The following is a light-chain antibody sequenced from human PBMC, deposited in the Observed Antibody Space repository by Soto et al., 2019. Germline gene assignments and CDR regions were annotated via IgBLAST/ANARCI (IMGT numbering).Light chain of an antibody. V-gene: IGKV1-5*01. Sequence: DIQMTQSPSTLSASVGDRVTITCRASQSVSRWLAWYQQKPGKAPKFLIYDASNLQSGVPSRFGGSGSGTEFTLTISSLQPDDFATYYCQQYNSYSGYTFGQGTKLEIK. CDR2: DAS. J-gene: IGKJ2*01. CDR3: QQYNSYSGYT. CDR1: QSVSRW.